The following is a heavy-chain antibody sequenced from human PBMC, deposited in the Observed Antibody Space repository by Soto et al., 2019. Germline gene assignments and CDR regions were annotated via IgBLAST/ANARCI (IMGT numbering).Heavy chain of an antibody. V-gene: IGHV3-11*06. D-gene: IGHD1-26*01. CDR3: ARVLEYSGFDS. CDR1: GFTFSDYY. J-gene: IGHJ5*01. CDR2: ISSSSSYT. Sequence: QVQLVESGGGLVKPGGSLRLSCAASGFTFSDYYMSWIRQAPGKGLEWVSYISSSSSYTKYADSVQGRFTISRDNAKNSLYLQMNSLRAEDTAVYYCARVLEYSGFDSWGQGTLVTVSS.